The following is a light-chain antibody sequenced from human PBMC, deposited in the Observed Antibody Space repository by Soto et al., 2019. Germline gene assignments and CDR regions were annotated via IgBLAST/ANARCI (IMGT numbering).Light chain of an antibody. CDR1: SSDVGGYNY. Sequence: QSVLTQPASVSGSPGQSVTISCTGTSSDVGGYNYVSWYQQHPGKAPKLVIYGVNYRPSGVSARFSGSKFQNTASLTISGLQAEDEADYYCSSFRSGSVVLFGGGTQLTV. CDR3: SSFRSGSVVL. CDR2: GVN. V-gene: IGLV2-14*01. J-gene: IGLJ3*02.